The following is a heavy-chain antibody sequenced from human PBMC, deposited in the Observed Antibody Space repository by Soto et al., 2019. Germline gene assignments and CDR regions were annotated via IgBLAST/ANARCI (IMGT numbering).Heavy chain of an antibody. CDR2: IIPIFGTA. CDR3: ARDRVGVVVAATGYYYGMDV. D-gene: IGHD2-15*01. CDR1: GGTFSSYA. J-gene: IGHJ6*02. Sequence: SVKVSCKASGGTFSSYAISWVRQAPGQGLEWMGGIIPIFGTANYAQKFQGRVTITADESTSTAYMELSSLRSEDTAVYYCARDRVGVVVAATGYYYGMDVWGQGTTVTVSS. V-gene: IGHV1-69*13.